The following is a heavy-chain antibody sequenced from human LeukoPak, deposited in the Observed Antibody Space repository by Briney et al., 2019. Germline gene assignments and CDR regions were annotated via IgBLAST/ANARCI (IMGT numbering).Heavy chain of an antibody. Sequence: PGGSLRLSCAASGFTFSTYVMTWVRQAPGKGLEWVSALSGSGGSTFYADSAKGRFTISRDNSNNTLYLQMNSLRAEDTAVYYCAKGRTPDYWGQGTLVTVSS. CDR2: LSGSGGST. J-gene: IGHJ4*02. CDR3: AKGRTPDY. CDR1: GFTFSTYV. V-gene: IGHV3-23*01.